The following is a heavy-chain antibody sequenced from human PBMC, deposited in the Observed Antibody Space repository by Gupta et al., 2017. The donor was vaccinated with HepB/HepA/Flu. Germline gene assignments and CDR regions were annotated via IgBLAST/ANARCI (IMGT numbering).Heavy chain of an antibody. J-gene: IGHJ5*02. D-gene: IGHD3-3*01. CDR3: ARGLNTMNL. Sequence: EMQLVESGGGLVQRGGSLSLSCAASGFTFRSYWMHWVRQAPGKGPVLVSRINSDGSVTAYADSVKGRFTISRDNAKNMLYLQMNSLGAEDTAVYYCARGLNTMNLWGQGTLVTVSS. CDR1: GFTFRSYW. CDR2: INSDGSVT. V-gene: IGHV3-74*03.